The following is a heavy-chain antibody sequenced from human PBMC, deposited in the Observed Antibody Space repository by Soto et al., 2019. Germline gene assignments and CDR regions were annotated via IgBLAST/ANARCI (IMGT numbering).Heavy chain of an antibody. V-gene: IGHV1-69*13. CDR1: GGTFSSYA. D-gene: IGHD3-22*01. CDR2: IIPIFGTA. Sequence: RASVKVSCKASGGTFSSYAISWVRQAPGQGLEWMGGIIPIFGTANYAQKFQGRVTITADESTSTAYMELSSLRSEDTAVYYCARVPDDSSGYYSGYYGMDVWGQGTTVTVSS. CDR3: ARVPDDSSGYYSGYYGMDV. J-gene: IGHJ6*02.